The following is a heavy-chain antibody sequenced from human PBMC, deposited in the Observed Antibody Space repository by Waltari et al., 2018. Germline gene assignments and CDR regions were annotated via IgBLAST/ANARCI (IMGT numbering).Heavy chain of an antibody. CDR3: AKDSYYYDSSGYPYYFDY. CDR1: GFTFSSYA. V-gene: IGHV3-23*01. CDR2: ISGSGGST. D-gene: IGHD3-22*01. J-gene: IGHJ4*02. Sequence: EVQLLESGGDLVQPGGSLRLSCAASGFTFSSYAMRRARQAPGKGLEWVSAISGSGGSTYYADSVKGRFTISRDNSKNTLYLQMNSLRAEDTAVYYCAKDSYYYDSSGYPYYFDYWGQGTLVTVSS.